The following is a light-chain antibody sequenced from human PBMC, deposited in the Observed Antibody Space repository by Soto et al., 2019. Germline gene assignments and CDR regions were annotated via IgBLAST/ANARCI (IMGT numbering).Light chain of an antibody. CDR2: LGS. Sequence: DIVMTQSPLSLPVTPGEPASISCRSSQSLLHSNGYNYLDWYLQKPGQSPQLLISLGSTRASGVPDRFSGSGSGTDFTLKISRVEADDVGVYYCFQGLQTPPITSGQGTRLEI. CDR1: QSLLHSNGYNY. J-gene: IGKJ5*01. CDR3: FQGLQTPPIT. V-gene: IGKV2-28*01.